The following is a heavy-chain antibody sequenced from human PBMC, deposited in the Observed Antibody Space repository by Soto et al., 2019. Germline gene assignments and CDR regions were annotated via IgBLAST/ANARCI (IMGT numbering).Heavy chain of an antibody. V-gene: IGHV5-10-1*01. CDR1: GYSFISCW. CDR3: ARLYAVVPSASNWFDS. D-gene: IGHD3-3*01. J-gene: IGHJ5*01. CDR2: IDPSDSYT. Sequence: PGESLKISCKSSGYSFISCWISWVRPMPGKGLEWMGRIDPSDSYTTYSPSFQGHVTISADKSISTAYLQWSSLKASDTAIYFCARLYAVVPSASNWFDSWGQGTLVTVSS.